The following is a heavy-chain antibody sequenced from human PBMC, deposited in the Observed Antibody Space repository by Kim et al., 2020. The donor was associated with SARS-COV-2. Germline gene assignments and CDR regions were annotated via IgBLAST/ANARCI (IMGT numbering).Heavy chain of an antibody. CDR2: IYYSGST. V-gene: IGHV4-39*01. Sequence: SETLSLTCTVSGGSISSSSYYWGWIRQPPGKGLEWIGSIYYSGSTYYNPSLKSRVTISVDTSKNQFSLKLSSVTAADTAVYYCARQVQLVGATVSYNWFDPWGQGTLVTVSS. CDR1: GGSISSSSYY. CDR3: ARQVQLVGATVSYNWFDP. D-gene: IGHD1-26*01. J-gene: IGHJ5*02.